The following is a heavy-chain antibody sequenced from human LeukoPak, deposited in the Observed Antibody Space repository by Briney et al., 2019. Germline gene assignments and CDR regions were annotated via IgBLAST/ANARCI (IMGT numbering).Heavy chain of an antibody. D-gene: IGHD3-22*01. CDR2: ISYDGSNK. CDR3: AKNPGGYYYDSSGSD. J-gene: IGHJ4*02. CDR1: GFTFSNAW. V-gene: IGHV3-30*18. Sequence: GGSLRLSCSASGFTFSNAWMSWVRQAPGKGLEWVAVISYDGSNKYYADSVKGRFTISRDNSKNTLYLQMNSLRAEDTAVYYCAKNPGGYYYDSSGSDWGQGTLVTVSS.